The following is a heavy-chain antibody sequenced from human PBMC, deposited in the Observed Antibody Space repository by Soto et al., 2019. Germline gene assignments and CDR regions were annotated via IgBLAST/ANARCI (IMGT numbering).Heavy chain of an antibody. J-gene: IGHJ4*02. Sequence: PGGSLRLSCAASGFTFSSYAMKWVRQAPGKGLEWVSLIGESGTPTYYADSVKGRFTISRDNSGNTLFLEMYSLRAEDTAVYYCAKGPSYQPLSPYYFDYWGQGTLVTVSS. D-gene: IGHD2-2*01. V-gene: IGHV3-23*01. CDR2: IGESGTPT. CDR3: AKGPSYQPLSPYYFDY. CDR1: GFTFSSYA.